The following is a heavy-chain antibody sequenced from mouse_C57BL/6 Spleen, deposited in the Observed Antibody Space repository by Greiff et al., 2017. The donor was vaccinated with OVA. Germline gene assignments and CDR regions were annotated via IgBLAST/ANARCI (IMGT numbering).Heavy chain of an antibody. V-gene: IGHV3-1*01. Sequence: EVKLQESGPGMVKPSQSLSLTCTVTGYSITSGYDWHWIRHFPGNKLEWMGYISYSGSTNYNPSLKSRISITHDTSKNHFFLKLNSVTTEDTATYYCAVYDYGGFAYWGQGTLVTVSA. D-gene: IGHD2-4*01. J-gene: IGHJ3*01. CDR3: AVYDYGGFAY. CDR2: ISYSGST. CDR1: GYSITSGYD.